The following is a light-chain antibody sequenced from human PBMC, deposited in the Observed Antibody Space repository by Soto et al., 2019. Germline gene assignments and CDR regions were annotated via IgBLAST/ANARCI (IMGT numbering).Light chain of an antibody. Sequence: QSALTQPASVSGSPGQSITISCTGTSSDVGGYKYVSWYQQHPGKAPKLMIYDVSNRPSGVSNRFSGSKSANTASLTISGLQAEDEADYYCSSYTSSSTVVFGGGTKLTVL. CDR1: SSDVGGYKY. CDR3: SSYTSSSTVV. V-gene: IGLV2-14*01. J-gene: IGLJ2*01. CDR2: DVS.